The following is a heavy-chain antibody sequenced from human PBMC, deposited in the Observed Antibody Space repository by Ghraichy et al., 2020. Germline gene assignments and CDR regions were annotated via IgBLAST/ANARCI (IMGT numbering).Heavy chain of an antibody. V-gene: IGHV5-51*01. D-gene: IGHD2-21*01. CDR2: IYPGDSDT. CDR1: GYSFTSYW. CDR3: ASGSSYLTYCGGDCSDYFDY. J-gene: IGHJ4*02. Sequence: GESLNISCKGSGYSFTSYWIGWVRQMPGKGLEWMGIIYPGDSDTRYSPSFQGQVTISADKSISTAYLQWSSLKASDTAMYYCASGSSYLTYCGGDCSDYFDYWGQGTLVTVSS.